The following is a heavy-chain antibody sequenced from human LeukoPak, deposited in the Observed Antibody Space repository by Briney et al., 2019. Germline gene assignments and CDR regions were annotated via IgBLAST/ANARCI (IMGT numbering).Heavy chain of an antibody. CDR2: ISYDGKKK. CDR1: GFIFNIYG. V-gene: IGHV3-30*02. D-gene: IGHD3-16*01. J-gene: IGHJ3*02. Sequence: PGGSLRLSCGASGFIFNIYGMHWVRQAPGKGLEWVAYISYDGKKKNYGDSVQGRFTISRDNSKNTLYLQMYSLRPDDTAIYFCAKKGGNADAFDTWGQGTMVTV. CDR3: AKKGGNADAFDT.